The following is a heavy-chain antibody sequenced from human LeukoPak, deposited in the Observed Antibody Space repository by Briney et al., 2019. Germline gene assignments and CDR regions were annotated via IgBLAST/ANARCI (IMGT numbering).Heavy chain of an antibody. D-gene: IGHD2-2*01. J-gene: IGHJ4*02. CDR1: GYTFTGYY. CDR3: AREPRVGFSRSFGY. V-gene: IGHV1-2*02. Sequence: GASVKVSCKASGYTFTGYYMHCVRQAPGQGLEWMGWINPNSGGTNYAQKFQGRVTMTRDTSISTAYMELSRLRSDDTAVYYCAREPRVGFSRSFGYWGQGTLVTVSS. CDR2: INPNSGGT.